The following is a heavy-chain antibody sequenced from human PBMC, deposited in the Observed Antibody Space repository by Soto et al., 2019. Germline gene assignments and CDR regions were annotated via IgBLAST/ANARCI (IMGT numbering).Heavy chain of an antibody. Sequence: QLQLQESGPGLVKPSETLSLTCTVSGGSISSSSYYWGWIRQPPGKGLEWIGSIYYSGSTYYNPSLKSRVTISVDTSKNQFSLKLSSVTAADTAVYYCARRGIDYGLFDYWGQGTLVTVYS. CDR3: ARRGIDYGLFDY. V-gene: IGHV4-39*01. J-gene: IGHJ4*02. D-gene: IGHD4-17*01. CDR1: GGSISSSSYY. CDR2: IYYSGST.